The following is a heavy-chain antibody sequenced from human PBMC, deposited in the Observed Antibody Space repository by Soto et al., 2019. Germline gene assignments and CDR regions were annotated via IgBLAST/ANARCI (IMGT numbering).Heavy chain of an antibody. J-gene: IGHJ6*02. V-gene: IGHV5-51*01. Sequence: GESLKISCKGSGYSFTSYWIGWVRQMPGKGLEWMGISYPGDSDTRYSPSFQGQVTISADKSISTAYLQWSSLKASDTAMYYCARPSRSGWHLTHYGMDVWGQGTTVTVSS. D-gene: IGHD6-19*01. CDR2: SYPGDSDT. CDR3: ARPSRSGWHLTHYGMDV. CDR1: GYSFTSYW.